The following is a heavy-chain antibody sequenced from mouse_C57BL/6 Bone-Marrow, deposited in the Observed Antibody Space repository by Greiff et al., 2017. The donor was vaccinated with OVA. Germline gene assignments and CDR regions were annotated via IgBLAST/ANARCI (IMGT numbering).Heavy chain of an antibody. V-gene: IGHV1-75*01. CDR3: ARDWLAYYGSSYFDY. CDR1: GYTFTDYY. Sequence: VQLKQSGPELVKPGASVKISCKASGYTFTDYYINWVKQRPGQGLEWIGWIFPGSGSTYYNEKFKGKATLPVDKSSSTAYMLLSSLTSEDSAVYFCARDWLAYYGSSYFDYWGQGTTLTVSS. CDR2: IFPGSGST. J-gene: IGHJ2*01. D-gene: IGHD1-1*01.